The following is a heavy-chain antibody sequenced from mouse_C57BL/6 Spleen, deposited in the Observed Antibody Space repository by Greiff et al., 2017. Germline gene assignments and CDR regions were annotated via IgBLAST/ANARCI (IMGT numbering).Heavy chain of an antibody. D-gene: IGHD2-5*01. J-gene: IGHJ3*01. CDR3: AGGDSNYGSWCAY. CDR2: INPSTGGT. CDR1: GYTFTSYW. Sequence: VQLQQPGTELVKPGASVKLSCKASGYTFTSYWMHWVKQRPGQGLEWIGNINPSTGGTNYNEKFKSKATLTVDKSSSTAYMQLSSLTSEDSAVYYCAGGDSNYGSWCAYWGQGTLVTVSA. V-gene: IGHV1-53*01.